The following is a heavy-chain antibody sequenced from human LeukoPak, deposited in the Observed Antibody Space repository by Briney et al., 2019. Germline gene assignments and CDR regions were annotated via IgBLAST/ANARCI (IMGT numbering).Heavy chain of an antibody. D-gene: IGHD3-10*01. CDR1: GFTFSSYS. J-gene: IGHJ4*02. CDR3: ARGLHRSYYYGSGSYYNPSPQIDY. Sequence: GGSLRLSCAASGFTFSSYSMNWVRQAPGKGLEWVSSISSSSSYIYYADSVKGRFTISRDNAKNSLYLQMNSLRAEDTAVYYCARGLHRSYYYGSGSYYNPSPQIDYWGQGTLVTVSS. CDR2: ISSSSSYI. V-gene: IGHV3-21*01.